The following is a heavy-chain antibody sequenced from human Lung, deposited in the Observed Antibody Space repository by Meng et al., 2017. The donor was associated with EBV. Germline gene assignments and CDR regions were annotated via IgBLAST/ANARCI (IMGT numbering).Heavy chain of an antibody. J-gene: IGHJ4*02. D-gene: IGHD2-2*01. V-gene: IGHV4-34*01. CDR2: ISHSGST. CDR1: GGSFSGYY. Sequence: VQLQQWGLCMLKPPRARSRTSAVYGGSFSGYYWSWIRQPPGKGLEWIGEISHSGSTNYNPSLKSRVTISLDTSKNQFSLKLSSVTAADTAVYYCARENIVVIPPATNFDYWGQGALVTVSS. CDR3: ARENIVVIPPATNFDY.